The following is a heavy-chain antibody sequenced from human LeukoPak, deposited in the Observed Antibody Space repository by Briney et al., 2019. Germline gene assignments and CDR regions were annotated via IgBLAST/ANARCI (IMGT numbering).Heavy chain of an antibody. CDR3: ARDGWIQLKYYYYYYYMDV. Sequence: GASVKVSCKASGYTFTSYYMHWVRQAPGQGLEWMGIINPSGGSTSYAQKFQGRVTMTRDTSTSTVYMELSSLGSEDTAVYYCARDGWIQLKYYYYYYYMDVWGKGTTVTISS. D-gene: IGHD5-18*01. J-gene: IGHJ6*03. CDR2: INPSGGST. V-gene: IGHV1-46*01. CDR1: GYTFTSYY.